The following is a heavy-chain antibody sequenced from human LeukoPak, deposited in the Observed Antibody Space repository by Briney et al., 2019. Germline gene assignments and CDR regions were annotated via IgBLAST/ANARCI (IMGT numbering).Heavy chain of an antibody. CDR3: ARDTHYAFDY. Sequence: GGSLRLSCSASGVTFSSYSMNWVRQAPGKGLEWLSYISSGSGTIYYADSVKGRFTISRDNAKNSLYLQTDSLRDEDTAVYSCARDTHYAFDYWGQGALVTVSS. J-gene: IGHJ4*02. CDR2: ISSGSGTI. CDR1: GVTFSSYS. D-gene: IGHD3-16*01. V-gene: IGHV3-48*02.